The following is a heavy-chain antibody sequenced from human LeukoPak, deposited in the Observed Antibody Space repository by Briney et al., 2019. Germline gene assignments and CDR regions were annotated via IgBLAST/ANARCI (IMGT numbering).Heavy chain of an antibody. D-gene: IGHD6-13*01. V-gene: IGHV1-46*01. CDR1: GYTFTSYY. J-gene: IGHJ4*02. Sequence: ASVKVSCKASGYTFTSYYMHWVRQAPGQGLEWMGIINPSGGRTSYAQKFQGRVTMTRDTSTSTVYMELSSLRSEDTAVDYCARDWGDPRLSRQQDLFDYWGQGTLVTVPS. CDR2: INPSGGRT. CDR3: ARDWGDPRLSRQQDLFDY.